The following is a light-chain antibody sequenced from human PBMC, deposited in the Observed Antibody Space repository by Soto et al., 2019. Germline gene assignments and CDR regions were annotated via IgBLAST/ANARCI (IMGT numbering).Light chain of an antibody. Sequence: EIVLTPSPGTLSLSPVERATLSCRASQSVSSNYLAWYQQKPGQAPRLLIFGTSSRATGIPDRFSGSGSGTDFTLTITRLEPEDFAVYYCQHYGSSRTFGQGTKVDIK. CDR3: QHYGSSRT. V-gene: IGKV3-20*01. CDR2: GTS. CDR1: QSVSSNY. J-gene: IGKJ1*01.